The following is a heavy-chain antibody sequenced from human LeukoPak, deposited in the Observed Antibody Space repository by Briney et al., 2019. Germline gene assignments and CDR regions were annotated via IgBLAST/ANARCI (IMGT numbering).Heavy chain of an antibody. CDR3: ASSGLFAATDAYYYYYYMDV. CDR1: GGTFSSYA. J-gene: IGHJ6*03. CDR2: IIPIFGTA. D-gene: IGHD2-15*01. V-gene: IGHV1-69*05. Sequence: SVKLSCKASGGTFSSYAISWVRQAPGQGLEWMGGIIPIFGTANYAQKFQGRVTITTDESTSTAYMELSSLRSEDTAVYYCASSGLFAATDAYYYYYYMDVWGKGTTVTVSS.